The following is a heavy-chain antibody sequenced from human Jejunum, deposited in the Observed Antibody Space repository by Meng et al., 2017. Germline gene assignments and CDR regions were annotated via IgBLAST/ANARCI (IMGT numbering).Heavy chain of an antibody. CDR2: IKQDGSEK. J-gene: IGHJ6*02. CDR1: GFTFSSYW. Sequence: GESLKISCGASGFTFSSYWMSWVRQAPGKGLEWVANIKQDGSEKYYVDSVKGRFTISRDNAKNSLFLQMNSLRAEDTAVYYCARDVVPAANFFYYYGMDVWGQGTTVTVSS. CDR3: ARDVVPAANFFYYYGMDV. D-gene: IGHD2-2*01. V-gene: IGHV3-7*01.